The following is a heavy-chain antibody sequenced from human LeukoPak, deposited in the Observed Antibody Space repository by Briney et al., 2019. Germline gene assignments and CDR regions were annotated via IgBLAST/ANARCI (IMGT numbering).Heavy chain of an antibody. Sequence: GGSLRFSCAASGFTFSSYAMSGVRQAPGKGLEWVSGISGSGGSTYYADSVKGRFTFSRDTSKNTLYLQMTNLRAEDTAVYYCAKAEDIVVIPAAVPFDCWGQGTLVTVSS. J-gene: IGHJ4*02. CDR2: ISGSGGST. CDR3: AKAEDIVVIPAAVPFDC. CDR1: GFTFSSYA. D-gene: IGHD2-2*01. V-gene: IGHV3-23*01.